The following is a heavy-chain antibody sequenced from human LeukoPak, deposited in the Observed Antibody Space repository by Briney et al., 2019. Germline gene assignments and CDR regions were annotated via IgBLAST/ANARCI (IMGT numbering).Heavy chain of an antibody. CDR3: AREFGVGRYFDY. V-gene: IGHV3-33*01. Sequence: GGSLRLSCAASGFNFGVYDMHWVRQAPGKGLEWVGVIGHDGKYLKYVDSVRGRFTMSRDNSRNTLDLQMNGLRLEDTALYYCAREFGVGRYFDYCGQGTLVTVSS. CDR2: IGHDGKYL. J-gene: IGHJ4*02. D-gene: IGHD3-10*01. CDR1: GFNFGVYD.